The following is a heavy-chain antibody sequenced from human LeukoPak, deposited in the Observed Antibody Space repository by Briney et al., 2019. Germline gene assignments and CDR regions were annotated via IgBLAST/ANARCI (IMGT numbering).Heavy chain of an antibody. CDR2: MYHSGST. J-gene: IGHJ4*02. V-gene: IGHV4-59*01. Sequence: PSETLSLTCTVSGGSINGYSWTWIRQPPGKGLEWIGYMYHSGSTNYNPSLKSRVTISVDTSKNQFSLKLRSVTAADTAVYYCARAGQCGGDCYSLDYWGQGTLVTVSS. D-gene: IGHD2-21*02. CDR3: ARAGQCGGDCYSLDY. CDR1: GGSINGYS.